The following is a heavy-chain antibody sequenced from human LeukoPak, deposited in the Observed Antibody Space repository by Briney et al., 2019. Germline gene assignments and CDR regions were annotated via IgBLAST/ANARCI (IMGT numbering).Heavy chain of an antibody. V-gene: IGHV4-39*07. CDR3: VRVRGIAGRRVFDY. J-gene: IGHJ4*02. D-gene: IGHD6-6*01. CDR2: IYYSVST. CDR1: GGSISSSSYY. Sequence: PSETLSLTCTVSGGSISSSSYYWGWIRQPPGKGLEWIGSIYYSVSTNYNPSLKSRVTISVDTSKNQFSLKLSSVTAADTAVYYCVRVRGIAGRRVFDYWGQGTLVTVSS.